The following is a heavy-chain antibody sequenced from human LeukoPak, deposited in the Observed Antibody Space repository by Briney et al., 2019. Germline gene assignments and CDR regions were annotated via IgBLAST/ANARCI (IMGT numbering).Heavy chain of an antibody. CDR2: IYAGGST. CDR1: GFTVSSNY. V-gene: IGHV3-53*01. CDR3: ARDYKYAFDN. Sequence: PGGSLRLSCAASGFTVSSNYMSWVRQAPGKGLEWVSLIYAGGSTNYADSVKGRFTISGDKAKNSLYLQMNSLRVEDTAVYYCARDYKYAFDNWGQGTLVTVSS. D-gene: IGHD5-24*01. J-gene: IGHJ4*02.